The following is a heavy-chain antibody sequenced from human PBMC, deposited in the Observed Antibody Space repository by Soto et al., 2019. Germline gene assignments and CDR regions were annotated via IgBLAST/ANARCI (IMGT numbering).Heavy chain of an antibody. CDR2: ISASGGST. CDR3: AKWATTYSHVMDV. J-gene: IGHJ6*02. V-gene: IGHV3-23*01. D-gene: IGHD1-1*01. CDR1: GFTFSSYA. Sequence: GGSLRLSCAASGFTFSSYAMGWVRQAPGKGLEWVSAISASGGSTYYANFVKGRFTIPRDNSKNTLYLQMNSLRAEDTAVFYCAKWATTYSHVMDVWGQGTTVTVSS.